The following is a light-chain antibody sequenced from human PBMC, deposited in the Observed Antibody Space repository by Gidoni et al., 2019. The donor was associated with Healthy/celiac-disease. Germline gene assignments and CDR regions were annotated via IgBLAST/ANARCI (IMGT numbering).Light chain of an antibody. CDR3: GTWDSSLSAVV. Sequence: VSTQPPSVSAAPVQKVTISCVRSSSNIGNNYVSWYQQLPGTAPKLLIYDNNKRPSGIPDRFSGSKSGTSATLGITGLQTGDEADYYCGTWDSSLSAVVFGGGTKLTVL. J-gene: IGLJ2*01. V-gene: IGLV1-51*01. CDR1: SSNIGNNY. CDR2: DNN.